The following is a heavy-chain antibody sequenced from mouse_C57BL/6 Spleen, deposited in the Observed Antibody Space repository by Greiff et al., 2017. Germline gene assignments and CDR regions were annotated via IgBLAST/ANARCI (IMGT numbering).Heavy chain of an antibody. V-gene: IGHV5-17*01. CDR3: ARRDYDYDDYAMDY. J-gene: IGHJ4*01. D-gene: IGHD2-4*01. CDR2: ISSGSSTI. Sequence: VEFGGGLVRLGGSLKFSFAASGSTFRAIGRHGVRRAPEKGLEWVAYISSGSSTIDYADTVKGRFTISRDNAKNTLFLQMTSLRSEDTAMYYCARRDYDYDDYAMDYWGQGTSGTVSS. CDR1: GSTFRAIG.